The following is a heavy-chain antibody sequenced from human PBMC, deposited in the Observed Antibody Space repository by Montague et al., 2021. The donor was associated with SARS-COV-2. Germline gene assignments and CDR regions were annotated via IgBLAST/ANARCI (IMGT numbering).Heavy chain of an antibody. CDR3: ARDTPTGSADNWRNNHYYYGMDV. Sequence: SLRLSCAASGFTITSYGINWVRQAPGKGLEWLSYFGSTSSNIYYADSVKGRFTVSRDNAKNSVSLQMNGLRAEDTAAYYCARDTPTGSADNWRNNHYYYGMDVWGQGTTVTVSS. CDR1: GFTITSYG. CDR2: FGSTSSNI. D-gene: IGHD1-14*01. V-gene: IGHV3-21*01. J-gene: IGHJ6*02.